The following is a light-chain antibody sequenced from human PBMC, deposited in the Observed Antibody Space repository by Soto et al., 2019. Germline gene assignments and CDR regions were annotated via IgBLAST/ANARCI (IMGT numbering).Light chain of an antibody. V-gene: IGKV3-15*01. J-gene: IGKJ5*01. CDR3: QHYGGPPIT. CDR1: LSVSRN. CDR2: DAS. Sequence: EIVMTQSPATLSVSPGERATLSCRASLSVSRNLAWYQQKPGQAPRLLIFDASTRATGIPARFSGSGSGTDFTLIISRLEPEDFALYYCQHYGGPPITFGQGTRLEIK.